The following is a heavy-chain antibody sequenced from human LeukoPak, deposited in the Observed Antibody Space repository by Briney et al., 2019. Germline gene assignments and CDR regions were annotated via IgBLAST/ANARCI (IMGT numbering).Heavy chain of an antibody. CDR1: EFTFSSYA. V-gene: IGHV3-23*01. CDR2: ISGSGGST. D-gene: IGHD6-19*01. CDR3: AKDLSSLVAVAPGFDY. J-gene: IGHJ4*02. Sequence: GGSLRLSCAASEFTFSSYAMSWVRQAPGKGLEWVSAISGSGGSTYYADSVKGRFTISRDNSKNTLYLQMNSLRAEDTAVYYCAKDLSSLVAVAPGFDYWGQGTLVTVSS.